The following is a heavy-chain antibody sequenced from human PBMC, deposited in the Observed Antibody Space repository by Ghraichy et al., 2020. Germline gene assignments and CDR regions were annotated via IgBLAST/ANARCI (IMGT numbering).Heavy chain of an antibody. V-gene: IGHV4-39*01. Sequence: SETLSLTCTVSGGSISGSSYYWTWIRQSPGKGLEWIGNVYPSGSAYYNPSLKSRVTISVDTSKNQFYLKMNSLTAADTSLYYCATMRVVVSETTSAWFDPWGQGILVAVSS. CDR3: ATMRVVVSETTSAWFDP. CDR2: VYPSGSA. CDR1: GGSISGSSYY. J-gene: IGHJ5*02. D-gene: IGHD2-15*01.